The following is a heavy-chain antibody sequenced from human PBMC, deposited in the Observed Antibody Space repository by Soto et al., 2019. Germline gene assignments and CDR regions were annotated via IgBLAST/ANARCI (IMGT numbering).Heavy chain of an antibody. J-gene: IGHJ4*02. CDR3: ARVHYGAGRIYFDY. CDR1: TLTFNTYQ. D-gene: IGHD3-10*01. V-gene: IGHV3-48*03. Sequence: EVQLVKSGGGLVQPGGSLRLSCTASTLTFNTYQMNWVRQAPGRGPEWISYISSDGGTIYYADSVRGRFSIPKDNAKNSLYLQMHSLRADETAVYYCARVHYGAGRIYFDYWGQGALVTVSS. CDR2: ISSDGGTI.